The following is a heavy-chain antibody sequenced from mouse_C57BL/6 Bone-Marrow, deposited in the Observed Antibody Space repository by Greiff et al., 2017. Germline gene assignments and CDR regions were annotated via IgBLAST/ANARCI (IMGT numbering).Heavy chain of an antibody. J-gene: IGHJ3*01. CDR2: INPSSGYT. V-gene: IGHV1-4*01. Sequence: VQLQESGAELARPGASVKMSCKASGYTFTSYTMHWVNQRPGQGLEWIGYINPSSGYTKYNQKFKDKATLTADKSSSTAYMQLSSLTSEDSAVYYCARENDGYYGFFAYWGQGTLVTVSA. CDR3: ARENDGYYGFFAY. CDR1: GYTFTSYT. D-gene: IGHD2-3*01.